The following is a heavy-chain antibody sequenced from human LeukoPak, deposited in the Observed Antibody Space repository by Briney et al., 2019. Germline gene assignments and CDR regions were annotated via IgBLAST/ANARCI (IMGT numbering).Heavy chain of an antibody. CDR1: GGSFSGYY. CDR2: INHRGST. Sequence: SETLSLTCAVYGGSFSGYYWSWIRQPPGKGLEWIGEINHRGSTNYNPSPKSRVTISVHTSKTHFSLKLSSVTAAATAVYYCARPAIAAADVYWFDPWGQGTLVTVSS. J-gene: IGHJ5*01. CDR3: ARPAIAAADVYWFDP. D-gene: IGHD6-13*01. V-gene: IGHV4-34*01.